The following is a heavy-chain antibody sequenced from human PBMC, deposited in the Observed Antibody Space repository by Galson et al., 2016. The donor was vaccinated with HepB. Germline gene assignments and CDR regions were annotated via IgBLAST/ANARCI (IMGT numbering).Heavy chain of an antibody. CDR1: GFNVGNNY. CDR3: ANGGYYNFDQ. Sequence: SLRLSCAVSGFNVGNNYMSWVRQAPGKGLEWVSLIYSGGGTDYADSVKGRFTISRDSFRNTVYLQMNSLRPEDTAVYYCANGGYYNFDQWGQGTLVTVSS. CDR2: IYSGGGT. D-gene: IGHD3-22*01. V-gene: IGHV3-66*01. J-gene: IGHJ4*02.